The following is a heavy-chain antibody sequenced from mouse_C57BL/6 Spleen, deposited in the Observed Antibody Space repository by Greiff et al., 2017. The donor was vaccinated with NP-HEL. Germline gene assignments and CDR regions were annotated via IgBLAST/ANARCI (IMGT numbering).Heavy chain of an antibody. CDR2: INPSTGGT. V-gene: IGHV1-42*01. D-gene: IGHD3-2*02. J-gene: IGHJ4*01. CDR1: GYSFTGYY. Sequence: VQLQQSGPELVKPGASVKISCKASGYSFTGYYMNWVKQSPEKSLEWIGEINPSTGGTTYNQKFKAKATLTVDTSSSTAYMQLSSLTSEDSAVYYCARGGDSSGYFYAMDYWGQGTSVTVSS. CDR3: ARGGDSSGYFYAMDY.